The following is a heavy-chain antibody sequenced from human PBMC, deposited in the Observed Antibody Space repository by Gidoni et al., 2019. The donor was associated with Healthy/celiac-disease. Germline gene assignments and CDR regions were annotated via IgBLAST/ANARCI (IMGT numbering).Heavy chain of an antibody. CDR2: IIPIFGTA. CDR3: ARGVASNQSLRDYYYYMDV. D-gene: IGHD4-4*01. V-gene: IGHV1-69*01. CDR1: GGPFSSYA. J-gene: IGHJ6*03. Sequence: QVQLVQSGAEVKKPGSSVKVSCKASGGPFSSYAISWVRQAPGQGLEWMGGIIPIFGTANYAQKFQGRVTITADESTSTAYMELSSLRSEDTAVYYCARGVASNQSLRDYYYYMDVWGKGTTVTVSS.